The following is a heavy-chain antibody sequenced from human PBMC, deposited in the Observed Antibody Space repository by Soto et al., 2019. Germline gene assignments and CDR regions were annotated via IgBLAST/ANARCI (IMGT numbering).Heavy chain of an antibody. J-gene: IGHJ1*01. V-gene: IGHV4-31*11. D-gene: IGHD2-21*01. Sequence: KPSETLSLTCDVSDESVTSPGNYWNWIRQRPDTGLEWIGYISSGGSPFYNPSLKSRVSISLDTSKNVISLTLRSVTAADTALYYCTLNHCAGGGCYDRDDWGRGTRGTVSS. CDR3: TLNHCAGGGCYDRDD. CDR1: DESVTSPGNY. CDR2: ISSGGSP.